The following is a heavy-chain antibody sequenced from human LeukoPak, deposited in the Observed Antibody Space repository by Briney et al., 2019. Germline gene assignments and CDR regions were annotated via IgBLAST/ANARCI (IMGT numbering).Heavy chain of an antibody. Sequence: SETLSLTCAVSGYSISSGYYWGWIRQPPGKGLEWIGSIYHSGSTYYNPSLKSRVTISVDTSKNQFSLKPSSVTAADTAVYYCARQQYQLLFGGYWGQGTLVTVSS. V-gene: IGHV4-38-2*01. D-gene: IGHD2-2*01. CDR2: IYHSGST. J-gene: IGHJ4*02. CDR3: ARQQYQLLFGGY. CDR1: GYSISSGYY.